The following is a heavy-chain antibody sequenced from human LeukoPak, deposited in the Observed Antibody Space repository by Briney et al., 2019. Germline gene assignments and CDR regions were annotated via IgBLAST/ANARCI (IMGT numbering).Heavy chain of an antibody. V-gene: IGHV4-34*01. CDR1: GGSFSGYY. CDR2: INHSGST. Sequence: TTSETLSLTCAVYGGSFSGYYWSWIRQPPGKGLEWIGEINHSGSTNYNPSLKSRVTISVDTSKNQFSLKLSSVTAADTAVYYCAREVADYDSSGYYSSGDWFDPWGQGTLVTVSS. D-gene: IGHD3-22*01. CDR3: AREVADYDSSGYYSSGDWFDP. J-gene: IGHJ5*02.